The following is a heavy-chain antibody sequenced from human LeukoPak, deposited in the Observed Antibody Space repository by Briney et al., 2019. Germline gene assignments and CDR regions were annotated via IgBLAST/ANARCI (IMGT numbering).Heavy chain of an antibody. J-gene: IGHJ5*02. CDR2: ISSSGSTI. D-gene: IGHD7-27*01. CDR3: ARDLTGDPRESWFDP. V-gene: IGHV3-48*03. Sequence: GGSLRLSCPASGFTFSSYEMNWVRQAPGKGLEWVSYISSSGSTIYYADSVKGRFTISRDNAKNSLYLQMNSLRAEDTAVYYCARDLTGDPRESWFDPWGQGTLVTVSS. CDR1: GFTFSSYE.